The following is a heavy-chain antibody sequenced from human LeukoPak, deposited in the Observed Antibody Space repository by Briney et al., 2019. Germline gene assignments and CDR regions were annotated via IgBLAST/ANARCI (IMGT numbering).Heavy chain of an antibody. CDR2: ISSSSSYI. CDR1: GFTFSSYS. D-gene: IGHD3-16*01. CDR3: ARCAGDLQANDY. Sequence: GGSLRPSCAASGFTFSSYSMNWVRQAPGKGLEWVSSISSSSSYIYYADSVKGRFTISRDNAKNSLYLQTNSLRAEDTAVYYCARCAGDLQANDYWGQGTLVTVSS. J-gene: IGHJ4*02. V-gene: IGHV3-21*01.